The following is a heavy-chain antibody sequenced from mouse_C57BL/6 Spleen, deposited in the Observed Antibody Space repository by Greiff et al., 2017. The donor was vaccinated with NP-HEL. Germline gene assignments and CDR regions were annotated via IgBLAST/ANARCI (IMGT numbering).Heavy chain of an antibody. CDR2: ISNGGGST. CDR1: GFTFSDYY. Sequence: EVQLVESGGGLVQPGGSLKLSCAASGFTFSDYYMYWVRQTPEKRLEWVAYISNGGGSTYYPDTVKGRFTISRDNAKNTLYLQMSRLKSEDTAMYYCARPSSTVVATDAMDYWGQGTSVTVSS. J-gene: IGHJ4*01. D-gene: IGHD1-1*01. CDR3: ARPSSTVVATDAMDY. V-gene: IGHV5-12*01.